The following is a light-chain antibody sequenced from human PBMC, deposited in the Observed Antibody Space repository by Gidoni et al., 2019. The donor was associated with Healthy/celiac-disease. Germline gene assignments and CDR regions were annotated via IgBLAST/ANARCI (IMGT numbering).Light chain of an antibody. J-gene: IGLJ2*01. Sequence: SSELTQDPAVSVALGQTVRITCQGDSLSSYYASWYQQQPGQAPVLVIYGKHNRPSGIPDRFSGSSSGNTASVTITGAQAEDEADYYCNSRDSSGNHVVFGGGTKLTVL. CDR2: GKH. V-gene: IGLV3-19*01. CDR3: NSRDSSGNHVV. CDR1: SLSSYY.